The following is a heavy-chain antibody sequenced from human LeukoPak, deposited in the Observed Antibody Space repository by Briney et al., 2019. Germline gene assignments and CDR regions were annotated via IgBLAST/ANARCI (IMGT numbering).Heavy chain of an antibody. CDR3: ARDLPSYYFDSGNMFDP. CDR1: GGSISNFY. D-gene: IGHD3-10*01. V-gene: IGHV4-4*07. Sequence: SETLSLTCTVSGGSISNFYWSWIRQPAGKGLEWIGRIYSSGRTNYNSSLKSRVTMSIDTSNNQFSLKLSSVTAADTAVYYCARDLPSYYFDSGNMFDPWGQGTLVTVSS. CDR2: IYSSGRT. J-gene: IGHJ5*02.